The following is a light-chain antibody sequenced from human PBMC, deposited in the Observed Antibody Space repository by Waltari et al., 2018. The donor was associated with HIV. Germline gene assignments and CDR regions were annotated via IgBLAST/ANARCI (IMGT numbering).Light chain of an antibody. V-gene: IGKV3-11*01. CDR1: QSVSSY. Sequence: EIVLTQSPATLSLSPGERATLSCRASQSVSSYLAWYQQKPGQAPRLLIYDESNRATGIPARFSGSGSGTDFTLTVSSLEPEDFATYYCHQFGSSVSYTFGQGTKLEIK. J-gene: IGKJ2*01. CDR3: HQFGSSVSYT. CDR2: DES.